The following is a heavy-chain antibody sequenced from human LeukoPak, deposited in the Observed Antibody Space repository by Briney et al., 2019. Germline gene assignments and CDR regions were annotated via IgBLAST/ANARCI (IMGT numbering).Heavy chain of an antibody. CDR2: ISAYNGNT. CDR3: ARDPSGYDVDFDL. Sequence: SVKVSCKASGYTFTSYGISWVRQAPGQGLEWMGWISAYNGNTNYTQKLQGRVTMTTDTSTSTAYMELRSLRSDDTAVYYCARDPSGYDVDFDLWGRGTLVTVSS. J-gene: IGHJ2*01. V-gene: IGHV1-18*01. D-gene: IGHD5-12*01. CDR1: GYTFTSYG.